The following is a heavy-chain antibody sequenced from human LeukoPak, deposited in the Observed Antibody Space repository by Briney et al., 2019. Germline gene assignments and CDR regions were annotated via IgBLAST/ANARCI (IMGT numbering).Heavy chain of an antibody. D-gene: IGHD1-26*01. V-gene: IGHV1-69*05. CDR3: ARDLVGATTSEPV. J-gene: IGHJ4*02. Sequence: ASVKVSCKASGGTFSSYAISWVRQAPGQGLEWMGGIIPIFGTANYAQKFQGRVTITTDESTSTAYMELSSLRSEDTAVYYCARDLVGATTSEPVWGQGTLVTVSS. CDR2: IIPIFGTA. CDR1: GGTFSSYA.